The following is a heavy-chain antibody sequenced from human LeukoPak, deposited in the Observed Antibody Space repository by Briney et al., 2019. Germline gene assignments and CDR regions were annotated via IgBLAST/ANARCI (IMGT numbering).Heavy chain of an antibody. CDR1: GDSISSGDYY. V-gene: IGHV4-38-2*02. CDR3: ARDIVRGEDAFDI. Sequence: PSETLSLTCTVSGDSISSGDYYWSWIRQSPGKGLEWIGIINHSGSNSYNPSLKSRVTISVDTSKNQFSLKLTSVTAADTAVYYCARDIVRGEDAFDIWGQGTMVTVSS. CDR2: INHSGSN. J-gene: IGHJ3*02. D-gene: IGHD3-10*01.